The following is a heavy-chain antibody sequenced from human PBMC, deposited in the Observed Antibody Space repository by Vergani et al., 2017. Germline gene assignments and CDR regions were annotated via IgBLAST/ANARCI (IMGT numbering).Heavy chain of an antibody. V-gene: IGHV4-31*03. CDR1: GGSISSGGYY. Sequence: QVQLQESGPGLVKPSQTLSLTCTVSGGSISSGGYYWSWIRQHPGKGLEWIGYIYYSGSTYSNPSLKSRVTISVDTSKNQFSLKLSSVTAADTAVYYCARQAVGLWAIHCDYWGQGTLVTVSS. CDR3: ARQAVGLWAIHCDY. CDR2: IYYSGST. D-gene: IGHD3-16*01. J-gene: IGHJ4*02.